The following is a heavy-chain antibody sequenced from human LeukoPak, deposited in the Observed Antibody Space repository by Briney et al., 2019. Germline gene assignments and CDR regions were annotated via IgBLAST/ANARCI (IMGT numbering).Heavy chain of an antibody. CDR1: GFTFSNYW. Sequence: GGSLRLSCAASGFTFSNYWMHWVRQAPGKGLVWVSRINSDGSTTNYADSVKGRFTISGDNAKNTLYLQMNSLRAEDTAVYYCARIGATVTTLDYWGQGTLVTVSS. D-gene: IGHD4-17*01. V-gene: IGHV3-74*01. J-gene: IGHJ4*02. CDR2: INSDGSTT. CDR3: ARIGATVTTLDY.